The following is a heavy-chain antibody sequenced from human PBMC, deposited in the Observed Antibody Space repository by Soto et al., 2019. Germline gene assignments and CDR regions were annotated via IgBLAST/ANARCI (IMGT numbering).Heavy chain of an antibody. Sequence: QVHLVESGGGVVQPGRSLRLSCAASGLTFSSYGMHWVRQAPGKGLEWVAVISYDGSNKYYADSVKGRFTISRDNSKNTLYLQMNRLRAEDTAVYYCAKEQYLYYFDYWGQGTLVTVSS. CDR3: AKEQYLYYFDY. D-gene: IGHD2-2*01. CDR2: ISYDGSNK. J-gene: IGHJ4*02. V-gene: IGHV3-30*18. CDR1: GLTFSSYG.